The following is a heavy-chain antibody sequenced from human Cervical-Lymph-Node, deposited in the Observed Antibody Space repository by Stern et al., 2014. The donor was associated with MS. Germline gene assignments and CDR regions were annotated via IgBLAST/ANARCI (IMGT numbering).Heavy chain of an antibody. CDR1: GFTFSNYA. Sequence: EVQLVASGGGLVQPGGSLRLSCAASGFTFSNYAMNWVRQAPGKGLEWVSTFTGSGGTTYYADSVKGRFTISRDDSKNTLYPQMNSLRAEDTATYYCTKVLWSGVSFYYYAMDVWGQGTTVTVSS. CDR3: TKVLWSGVSFYYYAMDV. V-gene: IGHV3-23*04. CDR2: FTGSGGTT. D-gene: IGHD3-3*01. J-gene: IGHJ6*02.